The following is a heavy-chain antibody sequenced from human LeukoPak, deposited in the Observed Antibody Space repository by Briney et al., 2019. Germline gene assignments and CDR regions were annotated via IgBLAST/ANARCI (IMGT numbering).Heavy chain of an antibody. D-gene: IGHD3-3*01. Sequence: ASVKVSCKASGYTFTSYYMHWVRQAPGQGLEWMGIINPSGGSTNYAQKFQGRVTITADKSTSTAYMELSSLRSEDTAVYYCASSHYDFWSGYHDPWGQGTLVTVSS. J-gene: IGHJ5*02. CDR2: INPSGGST. V-gene: IGHV1-46*01. CDR3: ASSHYDFWSGYHDP. CDR1: GYTFTSYY.